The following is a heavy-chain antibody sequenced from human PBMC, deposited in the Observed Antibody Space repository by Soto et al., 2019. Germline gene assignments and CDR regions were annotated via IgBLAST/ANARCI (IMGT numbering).Heavy chain of an antibody. J-gene: IGHJ6*01. CDR1: GGSVTTGSYN. CDR3: ARDGHGMDV. CDR2: IFFTGIT. Sequence: QVQLQESGPGLVRPSETLSLTCTVSGGSVTTGSYNWSWIRRPPGKGLEWIGNIFFTGITHYNPSLYNLVTMSVDTSKNQFSLTVTYVTAADKAVYYCARDGHGMDVWGQGTTVTVSS. V-gene: IGHV4-61*01.